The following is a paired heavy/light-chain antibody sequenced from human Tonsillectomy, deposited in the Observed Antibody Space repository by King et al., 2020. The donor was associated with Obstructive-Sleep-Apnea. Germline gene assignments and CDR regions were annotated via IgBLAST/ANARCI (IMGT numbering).Heavy chain of an antibody. J-gene: IGHJ4*02. Sequence: QVQLVESGGGVVQPGGSLRLSCAASGFTLSSYGMHWVRQAPGKGLEWVAFIRYDGSDKHYADSVKGRFTISRDNSKNTLYLQMNSLRAEDTAVYFCARGKWELLRGLDYWGQGTLVTVSS. CDR2: IRYDGSDK. V-gene: IGHV3-30*02. D-gene: IGHD1-26*01. CDR3: ARGKWELLRGLDY. CDR1: GFTLSSYG.
Light chain of an antibody. Sequence: DIQMTQSPSSLSASVGDRVTITCQASQDINNYLNWYQQKPGKAPKLLIYDASNLETGVPSRFSGSGSGTDFTFTISSLQPEDIATYYCQQYDNLPPITFGQGTRLEIK. J-gene: IGKJ5*01. CDR2: DAS. CDR1: QDINNY. V-gene: IGKV1-33*01. CDR3: QQYDNLPPIT.